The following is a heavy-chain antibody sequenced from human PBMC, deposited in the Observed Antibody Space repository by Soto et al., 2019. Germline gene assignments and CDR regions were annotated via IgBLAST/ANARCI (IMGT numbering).Heavy chain of an antibody. J-gene: IGHJ4*02. CDR3: ARDLQFRDGNISHLDY. CDR2: VIPIIGIP. Sequence: QVQLVQSGAEVKKPGSSVKVSCKASGGTFSRHAFNWVRQAPGQGLEWMGGVIPIIGIPNYAQKFQGRVTITADEYTSTVYMELSSLRSEDTAVYYCARDLQFRDGNISHLDYWGQGTLVTVSS. D-gene: IGHD6-19*01. CDR1: GGTFSRHA. V-gene: IGHV1-69*01.